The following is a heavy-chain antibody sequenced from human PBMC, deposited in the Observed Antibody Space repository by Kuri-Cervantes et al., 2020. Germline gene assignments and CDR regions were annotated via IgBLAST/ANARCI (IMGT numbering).Heavy chain of an antibody. CDR3: AREYYYDSGGYLGSRGMDV. CDR2: INYHGSQK. J-gene: IGHJ6*02. CDR1: GGSISSGGYS. V-gene: IGHV3-7*01. Sequence: LSLTCAVSGGSISSGGYSWSWIRQAPGKGLEWVANINYHGSQKYYVDSVTGRFTISRDNAKNSLYLQMNSLRAEDTAVYYCAREYYYDSGGYLGSRGMDVWGQGTTVTVSS. D-gene: IGHD3-22*01.